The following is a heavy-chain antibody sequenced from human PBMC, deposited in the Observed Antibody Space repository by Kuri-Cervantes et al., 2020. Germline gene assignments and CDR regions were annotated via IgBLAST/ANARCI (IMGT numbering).Heavy chain of an antibody. D-gene: IGHD3-22*01. V-gene: IGHV3-64*01. CDR1: GFTFSSYA. CDR3: ARSHYYDSSGDLED. CDR2: ISSNGGST. J-gene: IGHJ4*02. Sequence: GESLKISCAASGFTFSSYAMHWVRQAPGKGLEYVSAISSNGGSTYYANSVKGRFTISRDNSKNTLYLQMNSLRAEDTAVYYCARSHYYDSSGDLEDWGQGTLVTVSS.